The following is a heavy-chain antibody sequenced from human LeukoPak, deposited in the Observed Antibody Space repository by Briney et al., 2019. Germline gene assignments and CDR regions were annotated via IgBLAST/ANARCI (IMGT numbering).Heavy chain of an antibody. D-gene: IGHD2-2*01. CDR3: AKDAPVNIVVVPAANS. Sequence: GGSLRLPCAASGFTFSSHAMSWVRQAPGKGLEWVSAISGSGGSTYYADSVKGRFTISRDNSKNTLYLQMNSLRAEDTAVYYCAKDAPVNIVVVPAANSWGQGTLVTVS. CDR1: GFTFSSHA. J-gene: IGHJ4*02. V-gene: IGHV3-23*01. CDR2: ISGSGGST.